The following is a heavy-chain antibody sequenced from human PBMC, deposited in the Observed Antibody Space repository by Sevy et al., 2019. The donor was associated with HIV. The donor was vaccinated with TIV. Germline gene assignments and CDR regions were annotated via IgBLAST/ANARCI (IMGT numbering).Heavy chain of an antibody. CDR1: GFTFSSYW. Sequence: GGSLRLSCAASGFTFSSYWMSWVRQAPGKGLEWVAHIKVDGSERYYVDSVKGRFTISRENAKNSLYLQMNSLRAEDTAVYYCVRDCSSTSCLWGLDVWGQGTTVTVSS. J-gene: IGHJ6*02. CDR3: VRDCSSTSCLWGLDV. D-gene: IGHD2-2*01. V-gene: IGHV3-7*03. CDR2: IKVDGSER.